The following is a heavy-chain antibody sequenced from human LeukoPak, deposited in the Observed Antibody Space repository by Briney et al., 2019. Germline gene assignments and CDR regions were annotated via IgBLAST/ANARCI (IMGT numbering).Heavy chain of an antibody. J-gene: IGHJ3*02. CDR3: AREYDSSGYYRAFDI. Sequence: GGSLRLSCAASGFTFSDYYMSWIRQAPGKGLEWVSYISSSGSTIYYADSVKGRFTISRDNAKNSLYLQMDSLRAEDTAVYYCAREYDSSGYYRAFDIWGQGTMVTVSS. CDR1: GFTFSDYY. D-gene: IGHD3-22*01. CDR2: ISSSGSTI. V-gene: IGHV3-11*04.